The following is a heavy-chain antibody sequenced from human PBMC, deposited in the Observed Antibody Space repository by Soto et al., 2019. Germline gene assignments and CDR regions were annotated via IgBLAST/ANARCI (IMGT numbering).Heavy chain of an antibody. V-gene: IGHV3-23*01. CDR1: GFTFSNYA. CDR3: ARRTSGWSFDY. CDR2: ISGSGGST. Sequence: EVQLLESGGGLVQPGGSLRLSCAASGFTFSNYAMSWVRQAPGKGLEWVSAISGSGGSTYYADSVKGRFTFSRDNSKNTLYLQMNGLRAVGTAVCYCARRTSGWSFDYWVQGPLVTVSS. J-gene: IGHJ4*02. D-gene: IGHD6-19*01.